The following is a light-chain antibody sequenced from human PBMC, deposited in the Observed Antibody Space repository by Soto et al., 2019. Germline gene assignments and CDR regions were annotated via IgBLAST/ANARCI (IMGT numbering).Light chain of an antibody. CDR1: TSDVGAYNY. Sequence: QSALTQPRSVSGSPGQSVTISCTGTTSDVGAYNYVSWYQQQHPGKAPKLIIYDVNKRPSGVPYRFSGSKSVNTASLTISGLQAEDEADYYCCSYAGSYSIFGGGTKLTVL. CDR3: CSYAGSYSI. V-gene: IGLV2-11*01. J-gene: IGLJ2*01. CDR2: DVN.